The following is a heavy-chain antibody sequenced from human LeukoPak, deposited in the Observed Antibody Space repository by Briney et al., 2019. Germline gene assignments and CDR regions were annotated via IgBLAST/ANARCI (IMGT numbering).Heavy chain of an antibody. Sequence: ASVKVSCKASGYTFTGYYMFWVRQAPGQGLEWMGWINPNSSVTNYAQKFQGRVTMTRDTSISTVYMELRSLRSDDTAVYYCARGIDSASPPLGTFEIWGQGTMVTVSS. D-gene: IGHD1-26*01. CDR3: ARGIDSASPPLGTFEI. CDR2: INPNSSVT. V-gene: IGHV1-2*02. J-gene: IGHJ3*02. CDR1: GYTFTGYY.